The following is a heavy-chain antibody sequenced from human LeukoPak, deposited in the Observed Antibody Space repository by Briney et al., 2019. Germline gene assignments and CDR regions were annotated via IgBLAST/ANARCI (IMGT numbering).Heavy chain of an antibody. CDR1: GFTVSSNY. V-gene: IGHV3-53*01. J-gene: IGHJ4*02. CDR2: IYSGGST. Sequence: GGSLRPSCAASGFTVSSNYMSWVRQAPGKGLEWVSVIYSGGSTYYADSVKGRFTISRDNSKNTLYLQMNSLRAEDTAVYYCANSEYSGSYYDYWGQGTLVTVSS. CDR3: ANSEYSGSYYDY. D-gene: IGHD1-26*01.